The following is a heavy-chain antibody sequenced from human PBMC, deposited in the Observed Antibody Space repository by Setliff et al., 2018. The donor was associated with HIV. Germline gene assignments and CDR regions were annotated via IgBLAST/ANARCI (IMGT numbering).Heavy chain of an antibody. CDR3: ARVSELLAYYMDV. V-gene: IGHV3-7*01. CDR2: IKQDGSDK. J-gene: IGHJ6*03. Sequence: GGSLRLSCAASGFTVSNNYMSWVRQAPGKGLEWVAKIKQDGSDKYYVDSVKGRFTISRDNAKNSLYLQMNSLRAEDTAVYYCARVSELLAYYMDVWGKGTTVTVSS. CDR1: GFTVSNNY. D-gene: IGHD1-26*01.